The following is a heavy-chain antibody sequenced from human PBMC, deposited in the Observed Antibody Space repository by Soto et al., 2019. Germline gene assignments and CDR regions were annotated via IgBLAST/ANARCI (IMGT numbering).Heavy chain of an antibody. CDR1: GYTLTELS. Sequence: ASVKVSCKVSGYTLTELSMHWVRQAPGKGLEWMGGFNPEDGETIYAQKFQGRVTMTRDTSTGTAYMELSSLRSEDTAVYYCASEFWSGYTRLDYWGQGTLVTVSS. V-gene: IGHV1-24*01. CDR2: FNPEDGET. D-gene: IGHD3-3*01. J-gene: IGHJ4*02. CDR3: ASEFWSGYTRLDY.